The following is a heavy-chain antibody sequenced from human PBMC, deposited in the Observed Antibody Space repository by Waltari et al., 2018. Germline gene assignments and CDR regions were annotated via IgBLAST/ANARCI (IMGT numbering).Heavy chain of an antibody. CDR3: AHSPLGGTMIAFDI. CDR2: IHWNEDK. CDR1: WFSLSTSGVG. Sequence: QITLKESGPTLVKPTQTLTLTCTFSWFSLSTSGVGVGWIRQPPGKALEWLALIHWNEDKRYRPSLVSMLTINKDTSKNQVVLTLTHMDPVDTATYYGAHSPLGGTMIAFDIWGQGTMVTVSS. V-gene: IGHV2-5*01. D-gene: IGHD3-22*01. J-gene: IGHJ3*02.